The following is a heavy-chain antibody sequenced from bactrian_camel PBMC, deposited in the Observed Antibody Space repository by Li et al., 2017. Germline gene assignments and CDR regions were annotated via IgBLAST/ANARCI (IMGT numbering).Heavy chain of an antibody. J-gene: IGHJ4*01. D-gene: IGHD2*01. CDR2: VANDGTT. CDR3: AADLYCPVSDGTFRMSGSY. Sequence: HVQLVESGGESVQAGGSLRLSCAASGHKHRIYCMGWFRQRPAKEREAVAAVANDGTTTCADSVKGRFTVSKDSAKNTLYLQMDSLKPEDTAMYYCAADLYCPVSDGTFRMSGSYWGQGTQVTVS. CDR1: GHKHRIYC. V-gene: IGHV3S53*01.